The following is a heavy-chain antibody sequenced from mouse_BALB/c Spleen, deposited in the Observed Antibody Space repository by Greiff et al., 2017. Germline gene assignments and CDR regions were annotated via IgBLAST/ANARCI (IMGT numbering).Heavy chain of an antibody. CDR3: ARRGRYDDAMDY. CDR2: ISDGGSYT. V-gene: IGHV5-4*02. D-gene: IGHD2-14*01. CDR1: GFTFSDYY. J-gene: IGHJ4*01. Sequence: DVKLVESGGGLVKPGGSLKLSCAASGFTFSDYYMYWVRQTPEKRLEWVATISDGGSYTYYPDSVKGRFTISRDNAKNNLYLQMSSLKSEDTAMYYCARRGRYDDAMDYWGQGTSVTVSS.